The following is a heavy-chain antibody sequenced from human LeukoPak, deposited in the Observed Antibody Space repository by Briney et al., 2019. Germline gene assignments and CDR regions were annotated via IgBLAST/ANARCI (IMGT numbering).Heavy chain of an antibody. CDR1: GGSFSGYY. V-gene: IGHV4-34*01. D-gene: IGHD3-9*01. J-gene: IGHJ6*04. Sequence: SETLSLTCAVYGGSFSGYYWSCIRQPPGKGLEWIGEINHSGSTNYNPSLKSRVTISVDTSKNQFSLKLSSVTAADTAVYYCARGDLRYFDWLSSYGMDVWGKGTTVTVSS. CDR3: ARGDLRYFDWLSSYGMDV. CDR2: INHSGST.